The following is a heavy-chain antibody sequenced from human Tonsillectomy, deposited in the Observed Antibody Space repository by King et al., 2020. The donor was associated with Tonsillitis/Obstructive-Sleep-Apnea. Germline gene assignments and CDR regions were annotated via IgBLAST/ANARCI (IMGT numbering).Heavy chain of an antibody. Sequence: QLVQSGGGLVKPGGSLRLSCAASGFTFSDYYMSWIRQAPGKGLEWVSYISSSSSYTNYADSVKGRFTISRDNAKNSLYLQMNSLRAEDTAVYYCARDRYYDFWSGYYDYYYYMDVRGKGTTVTVSS. CDR3: ARDRYYDFWSGYYDYYYYMDV. CDR2: ISSSSSYT. D-gene: IGHD3-3*01. CDR1: GFTFSDYY. J-gene: IGHJ6*03. V-gene: IGHV3-11*05.